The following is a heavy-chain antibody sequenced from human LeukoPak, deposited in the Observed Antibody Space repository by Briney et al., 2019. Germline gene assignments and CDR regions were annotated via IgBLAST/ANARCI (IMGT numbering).Heavy chain of an antibody. CDR3: AKSLLTTASGTGRAFDL. CDR2: ISAGGDLT. Sequence: GGSLRLSCAASRFSFSAYPMGWIRRAPGRGLEWVSGISAGGDLTFHADPVKGRFTISRDNSKNTLYLQMNSLRADDTAEYYCAKSLLTTASGTGRAFDLWGQGTMVTVSS. D-gene: IGHD1-26*01. CDR1: RFSFSAYP. V-gene: IGHV3-23*01. J-gene: IGHJ3*01.